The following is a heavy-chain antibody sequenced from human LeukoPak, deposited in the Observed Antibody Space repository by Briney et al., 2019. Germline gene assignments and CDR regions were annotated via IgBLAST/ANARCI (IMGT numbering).Heavy chain of an antibody. CDR2: INHSGST. D-gene: IGHD3-3*01. CDR1: GGSFSGYY. J-gene: IGHJ5*02. Sequence: PSETLSLTCAVYGGSFSGYYWSWIRQPSGKGLEWIGEINHSGSTNYNPSLKSRVTISVDTSKNQFSLKLSSVTAADTAVYYCARAPHYDFWSGARFDPWGQGTLVTVSS. V-gene: IGHV4-34*01. CDR3: ARAPHYDFWSGARFDP.